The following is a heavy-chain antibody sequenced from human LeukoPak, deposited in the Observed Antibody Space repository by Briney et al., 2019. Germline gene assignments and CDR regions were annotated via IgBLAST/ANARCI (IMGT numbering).Heavy chain of an antibody. D-gene: IGHD6-19*01. CDR1: GGSISSYY. CDR3: ARDLGWNYYYYMDV. V-gene: IGHV4-59*01. J-gene: IGHJ6*03. CDR2: IYYSGST. Sequence: PSETLSLTCTVSGGSISSYYWSWIRQPPGKGLEWIGYIYYSGSTNYNPSLKSRVTISVDTSKNQFFLKLSSVTAADTAVYYCARDLGWNYYYYMDVWGKGTTVTVSS.